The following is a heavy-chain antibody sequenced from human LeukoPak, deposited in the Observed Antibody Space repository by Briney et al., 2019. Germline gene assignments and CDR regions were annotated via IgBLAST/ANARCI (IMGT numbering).Heavy chain of an antibody. D-gene: IGHD5-18*01. V-gene: IGHV3-11*01. Sequence: GRSLRLSCAASGFTFSDYYMSWIRQAPGKGLEWVSYISSSGSTIYYADSVKGRFTISRDNAKNSLYLQMNSLRAEDTAVYYCATTQLWLPVDYWGQGTLVTVSS. J-gene: IGHJ4*02. CDR1: GFTFSDYY. CDR3: ATTQLWLPVDY. CDR2: ISSSGSTI.